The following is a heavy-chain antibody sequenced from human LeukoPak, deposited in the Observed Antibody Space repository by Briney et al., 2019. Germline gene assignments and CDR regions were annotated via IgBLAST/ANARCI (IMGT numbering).Heavy chain of an antibody. CDR2: IYYSGST. CDR3: ARDVGTVWPRRAFDI. CDR1: GGSISSYY. Sequence: SETLSLTCTVSGGSISSYYWSWIRQPPGKGLEWIGYIYYSGSTNYNPSLKSRVTISVDTPKNQFSLKLSSVTAADTAVYYCARDVGTVWPRRAFDIWGQGTMVTVSS. J-gene: IGHJ3*02. D-gene: IGHD2-8*01. V-gene: IGHV4-59*01.